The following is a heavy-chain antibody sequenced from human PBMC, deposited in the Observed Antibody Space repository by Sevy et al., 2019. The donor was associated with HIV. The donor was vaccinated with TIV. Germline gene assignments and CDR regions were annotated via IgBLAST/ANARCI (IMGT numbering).Heavy chain of an antibody. J-gene: IGHJ4*02. V-gene: IGHV3-23*01. CDR3: AKDFSDVYYYDSSATVDY. CDR2: ISASGYST. Sequence: GGSLRLSCAASGIAFSTYAMFWVRQAPGKGLEWVSSISASGYSTYYADSVKGRFTVSSDNSRNTLDLQMNSLRADDTAVYYCAKDFSDVYYYDSSATVDYWGQGTLVTVSS. CDR1: GIAFSTYA. D-gene: IGHD3-22*01.